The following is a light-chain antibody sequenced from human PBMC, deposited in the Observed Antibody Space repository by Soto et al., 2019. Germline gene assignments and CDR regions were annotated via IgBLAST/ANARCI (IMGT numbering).Light chain of an antibody. CDR2: DDN. Sequence: QSVLTQPPSVSAAPGQKVTISCSGRSSNIGTNYVSWYQQLPGRAPKLVIFDDNKRPSGIPDRFSGSKSGTSATLGITGFQTGDEADYYCGSWDSSLSAYVFGTETKLTVL. V-gene: IGLV1-51*01. J-gene: IGLJ1*01. CDR3: GSWDSSLSAYV. CDR1: SSNIGTNY.